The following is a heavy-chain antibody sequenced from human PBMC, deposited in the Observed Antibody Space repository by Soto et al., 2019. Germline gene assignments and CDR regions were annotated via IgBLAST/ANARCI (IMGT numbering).Heavy chain of an antibody. V-gene: IGHV2-70*01. D-gene: IGHD6-19*01. CDR3: ARDRIAVAGTSYYGMDV. Sequence: GAGPTRVNPTQTLTLTCTFSGFSLSTSGMCVSWIRQPPGKALEWLALIDWDDDKYYSTSLKTRLTISKDTSKNQVVLTMTNMDPVDTATYYCARDRIAVAGTSYYGMDVWGQGTTVTVSS. CDR2: IDWDDDK. CDR1: GFSLSTSGMC. J-gene: IGHJ6*02.